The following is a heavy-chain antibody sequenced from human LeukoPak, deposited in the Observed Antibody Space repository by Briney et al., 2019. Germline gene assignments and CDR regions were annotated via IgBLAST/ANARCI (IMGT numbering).Heavy chain of an antibody. CDR2: ISYDGSNK. CDR1: GFTFSSYG. Sequence: GGSLRLSCAASGFTFSSYGMHWVRQAPGKGLEWVAAISYDGSNKYYADSVKGRFTISRDNSKNTLYLQMNSLRAEDTAVYYCARETMTAIQTIDYWGQGTLVTVSS. J-gene: IGHJ4*02. CDR3: ARETMTAIQTIDY. V-gene: IGHV3-30*03. D-gene: IGHD2-21*02.